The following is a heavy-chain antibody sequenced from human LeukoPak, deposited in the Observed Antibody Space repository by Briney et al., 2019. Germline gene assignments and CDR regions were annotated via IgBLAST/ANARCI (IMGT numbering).Heavy chain of an antibody. CDR3: ARLHYDVLTGPFDY. CDR1: GITFSTNY. CDR2: IYSGGAT. J-gene: IGHJ4*02. Sequence: GGSLRLSCAASGITFSTNYMSWVRQAPGKGLEWVSIIYSGGATFYADSVKGRFTISRENSKNTLWLQMNSLRAEDTAVYYCARLHYDVLTGPFDYWGQGTLVTVSS. V-gene: IGHV3-66*04. D-gene: IGHD3-9*01.